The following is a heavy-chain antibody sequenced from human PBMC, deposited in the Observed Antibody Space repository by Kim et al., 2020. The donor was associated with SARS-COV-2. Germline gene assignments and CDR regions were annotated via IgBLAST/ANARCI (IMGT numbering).Heavy chain of an antibody. CDR3: GASGYLPYFYGMDI. J-gene: IGHJ6*02. D-gene: IGHD3-22*01. Sequence: YADSVKDRFTISRNNSKNTLHLEMNSLRDEDTAVCYCGASGYLPYFYGMDIWGRGTTVTVSS. V-gene: IGHV3-33*03.